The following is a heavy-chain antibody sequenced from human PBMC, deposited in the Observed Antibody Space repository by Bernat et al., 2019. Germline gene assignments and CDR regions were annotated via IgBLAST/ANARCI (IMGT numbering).Heavy chain of an antibody. Sequence: EVQLVESGGGLIKPGGSLRLSCAASGFTFTNAWMNWVRQAPGKGLEWVGRIKSKTDGGTTDYAAPVKGRFTISRDDSKNTVYLQMNSLKTEDTAVYYCTTRIDSSRTLTDGGQGTLVTVSS. D-gene: IGHD6-13*01. CDR2: IKSKTDGGTT. V-gene: IGHV3-15*07. CDR3: TTRIDSSRTLTD. J-gene: IGHJ4*02. CDR1: GFTFTNAW.